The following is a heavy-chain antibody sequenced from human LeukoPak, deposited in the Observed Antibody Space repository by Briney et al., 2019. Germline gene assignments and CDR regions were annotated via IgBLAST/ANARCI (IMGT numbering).Heavy chain of an antibody. V-gene: IGHV3-23*01. CDR1: GFTFSSFA. Sequence: GGSLRLSCAASGFTFSSFAMSWVRQAPGKGLECASIITGGAGNTYYADSVKGRFTISRDNSKNTVFLQMNSLRADDTAVYYCAREVINRYWGQGTLVTVSS. J-gene: IGHJ4*02. D-gene: IGHD2-21*01. CDR3: AREVINRY. CDR2: ITGGAGNT.